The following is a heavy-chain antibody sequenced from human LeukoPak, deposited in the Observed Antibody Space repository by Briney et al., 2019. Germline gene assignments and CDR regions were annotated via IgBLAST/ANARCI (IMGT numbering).Heavy chain of an antibody. V-gene: IGHV3-7*01. J-gene: IGHJ4*01. Sequence: GGSLRLSCEVPGFTFTDYWMNWVRQAPGKGPEWVASIRQDGSEKTYVDSVKGRFTISRDNTKNSLSLQLNGLRAEDTAVYYCARDGTAAGLYFDLWGQGTLVTVSS. CDR1: GFTFTDYW. D-gene: IGHD6-13*01. CDR2: IRQDGSEK. CDR3: ARDGTAAGLYFDL.